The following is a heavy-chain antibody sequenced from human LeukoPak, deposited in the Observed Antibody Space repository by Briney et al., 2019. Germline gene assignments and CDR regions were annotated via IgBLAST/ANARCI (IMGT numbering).Heavy chain of an antibody. CDR3: ARDAATISDTFDI. Sequence: ASVTVSFTASGYTFANYGISWVRQAPGQGLEWMGWISAYNGNTNYAQNLQDRVTMTTDTSTSTAYMELRSLRSDDTAVYFCARDAATISDTFDIWGQGTMVTVSS. J-gene: IGHJ3*02. D-gene: IGHD1-26*01. CDR2: ISAYNGNT. V-gene: IGHV1-18*01. CDR1: GYTFANYG.